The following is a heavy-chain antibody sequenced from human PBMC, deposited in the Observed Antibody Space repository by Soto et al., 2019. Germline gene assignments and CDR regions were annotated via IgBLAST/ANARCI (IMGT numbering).Heavy chain of an antibody. CDR3: ARTYGSGSYWYFDL. Sequence: QLQLQESGPGLEKPSETLSLTCTVSGGSISSSSYYWSWIRQPPGKGLEWIGSIYYSGSTYYNPSLKSRVTISVDTSKNQFSLKLSSVTAADTAVYYCARTYGSGSYWYFDLWGRGTLVTVSS. CDR2: IYYSGST. D-gene: IGHD3-10*01. J-gene: IGHJ2*01. V-gene: IGHV4-39*01. CDR1: GGSISSSSYY.